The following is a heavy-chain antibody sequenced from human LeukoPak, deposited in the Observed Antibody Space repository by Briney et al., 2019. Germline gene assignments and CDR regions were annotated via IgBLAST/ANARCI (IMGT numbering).Heavy chain of an antibody. Sequence: SVKVSCKASGGTFSSYAISWARQAPGQGLEWMRGIIPIFGTANYAQKFQGRVTITADESTSTAYMELSSLRSEDTAVYYCARTTVVTPSSHAFDIWGQGTMVTVSS. V-gene: IGHV1-69*13. CDR3: ARTTVVTPSSHAFDI. D-gene: IGHD4-23*01. CDR1: GGTFSSYA. J-gene: IGHJ3*02. CDR2: IIPIFGTA.